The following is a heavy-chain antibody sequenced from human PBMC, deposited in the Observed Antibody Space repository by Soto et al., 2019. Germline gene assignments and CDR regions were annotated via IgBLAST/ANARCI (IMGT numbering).Heavy chain of an antibody. Sequence: GGSLRLSCVASGCTISSYVMSWVRQAPGKGLEWVSSISGSGDTYYAESLKGRFTISRDSPKNALYLQLNSLRGEDTAVYYCAKYCGAASCYSGMDVWGQGTTVTVSS. CDR2: ISGSGDT. CDR3: AKYCGAASCYSGMDV. V-gene: IGHV3-23*01. D-gene: IGHD2-15*01. CDR1: GCTISSYV. J-gene: IGHJ6*02.